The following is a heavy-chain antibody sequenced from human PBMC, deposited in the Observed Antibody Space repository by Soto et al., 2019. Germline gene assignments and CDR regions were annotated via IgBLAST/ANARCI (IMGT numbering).Heavy chain of an antibody. V-gene: IGHV1-69*13. Sequence: SVKVSCKASGGTFSSYAISWVRQAPGQGLEWMGGIIPIFGTANYAQKFQGRVTITADESTSTAYMELSSLRSEDTAVYYCARCFVGVFRYYSSTSCYDSCWFDPWGQGTLVTVSS. D-gene: IGHD2-2*01. J-gene: IGHJ5*02. CDR2: IIPIFGTA. CDR1: GGTFSSYA. CDR3: ARCFVGVFRYYSSTSCYDSCWFDP.